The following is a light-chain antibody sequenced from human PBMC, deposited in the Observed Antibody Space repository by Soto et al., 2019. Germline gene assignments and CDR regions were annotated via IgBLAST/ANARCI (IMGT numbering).Light chain of an antibody. CDR1: QTINNY. CDR2: SAS. V-gene: IGKV1-39*01. J-gene: IGKJ1*01. CDR3: QKSDSTPWT. Sequence: DIPMTQSPSSLSASVGDIVTITCRTIQTINNYLNGYRQHPGKQHQLLGDSASSLQSGVPSMCSGSGSGTNFTLTSSDLQTEDFTTYYCQKSDSTPWTFGQGTKVDI.